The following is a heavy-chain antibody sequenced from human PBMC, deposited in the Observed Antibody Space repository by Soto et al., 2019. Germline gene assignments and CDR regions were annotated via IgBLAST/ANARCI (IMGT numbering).Heavy chain of an antibody. J-gene: IGHJ4*02. D-gene: IGHD3-22*01. CDR1: GYTFTGYY. CDR2: INPNSGGT. V-gene: IGHV1-2*04. CDR3: ARVGYYYDSSGYYFDY. Sequence: ASVKVSCKASGYTFTGYYMHWVRQAPGQGLEWMGWINPNSGGTNYAQKKQGWVTMTRDTSISTAYMELSRLRSDDTAVYYCARVGYYYDSSGYYFDYWGQGTLVTVS.